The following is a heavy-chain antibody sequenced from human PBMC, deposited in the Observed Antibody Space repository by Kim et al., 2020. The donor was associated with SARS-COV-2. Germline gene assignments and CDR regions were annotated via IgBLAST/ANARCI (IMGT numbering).Heavy chain of an antibody. Sequence: SGSTNYNPTLKSRVTISVDTSKNQFSLKLSSVPAADTAVYYCAAPLWPNYWGQGTLVTVSS. V-gene: IGHV4-34*01. CDR2: SGST. CDR3: AAPLWPNY. J-gene: IGHJ4*02.